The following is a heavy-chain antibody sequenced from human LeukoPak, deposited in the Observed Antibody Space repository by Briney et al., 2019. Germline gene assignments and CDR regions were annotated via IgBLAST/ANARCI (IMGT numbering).Heavy chain of an antibody. Sequence: ASVKVSCKASGYTFTSYYMHWVRQAPGQGLEWMGIINPSGGSTNYAQKFQGRVTMTEDTSTDTAYMELSSLRSEDTAVYYCATAPGGSYYMDVWGKGTTVTVSS. CDR2: INPSGGST. CDR1: GYTFTSYY. V-gene: IGHV1-46*01. CDR3: ATAPGGSYYMDV. D-gene: IGHD1-26*01. J-gene: IGHJ6*03.